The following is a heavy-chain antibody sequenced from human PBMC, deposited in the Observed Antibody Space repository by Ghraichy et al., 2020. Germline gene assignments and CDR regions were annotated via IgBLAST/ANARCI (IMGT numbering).Heavy chain of an antibody. V-gene: IGHV4-31*02. J-gene: IGHJ6*02. CDR3: ARERRQRGAYYGLDV. D-gene: IGHD1-1*01. Sequence: SQTLSLTCSVTDGSISNGGYFWSWIRQHPGKGLEWIGYISGDGRTFYNPSLKSPVTIALDTSKNEFSLTLASVTAADTAVYYCARERRQRGAYYGLDVWGRGTTFTVS. CDR1: DGSISNGGYF. CDR2: ISGDGRT.